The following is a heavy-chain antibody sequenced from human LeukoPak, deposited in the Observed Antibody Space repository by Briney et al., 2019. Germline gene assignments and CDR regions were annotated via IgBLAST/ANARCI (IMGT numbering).Heavy chain of an antibody. D-gene: IGHD4-17*01. CDR3: ARDHPGLDGDYLGTYWFDP. J-gene: IGHJ5*02. CDR1: GYTFTSYD. CDR2: MNPNSGNT. Sequence: ASVKVSCKASGYTFTSYDINWVRQATGQGLEWMGWMNPNSGNTGYAQKFQGRVTMTRNTSISTAYMELSSLRSEDTAVYYCARDHPGLDGDYLGTYWFDPWGQGTLVTVSS. V-gene: IGHV1-8*01.